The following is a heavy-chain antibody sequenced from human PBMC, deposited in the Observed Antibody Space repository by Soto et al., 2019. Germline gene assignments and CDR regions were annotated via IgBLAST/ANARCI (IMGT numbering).Heavy chain of an antibody. Sequence: GASVKVSCKASGYTFTGYYMHWVRQGPGQGLEWMGWINPNSGGTNYAQKFQGWVTMTRDTSISTAYMELSRLRSDDTAVYYCARVYSGGSRNDAFDIWGQGTMVTVSS. V-gene: IGHV1-2*04. J-gene: IGHJ3*02. D-gene: IGHD2-15*01. CDR2: INPNSGGT. CDR1: GYTFTGYY. CDR3: ARVYSGGSRNDAFDI.